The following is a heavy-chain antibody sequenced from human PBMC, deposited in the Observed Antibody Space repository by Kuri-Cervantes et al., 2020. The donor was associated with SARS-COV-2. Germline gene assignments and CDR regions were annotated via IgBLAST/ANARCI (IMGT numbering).Heavy chain of an antibody. CDR2: FDPEDGET. Sequence: ASVKVSCKVSGYTLTELSMHWVRQAPGKGLEWMGGFDPEDGETIYAQKLQGRVTMTTDTSINTAYMEVSSLSFEDTAIYYCARVAGPPDYTYYYYYMDVWGKGTTVTVSS. J-gene: IGHJ6*03. CDR1: GYTLTELS. D-gene: IGHD4-11*01. V-gene: IGHV1-24*01. CDR3: ARVAGPPDYTYYYYYMDV.